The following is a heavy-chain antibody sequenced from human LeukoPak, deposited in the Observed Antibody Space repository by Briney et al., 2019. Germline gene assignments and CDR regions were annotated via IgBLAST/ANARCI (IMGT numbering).Heavy chain of an antibody. J-gene: IGHJ4*02. D-gene: IGHD3-22*01. Sequence: PGGSLRLSCPPSWLTVSSNYMSCVRQAPGKGLEWVSVISSGARTYYADSVKGRFTISRDNAESSVYLQMSSLRAEDTAVYYCARPQDISTTAFLQVENWGQGTLVTVSS. CDR3: ARPQDISTTAFLQVEN. CDR2: ISSGART. V-gene: IGHV3-53*01. CDR1: WLTVSSNY.